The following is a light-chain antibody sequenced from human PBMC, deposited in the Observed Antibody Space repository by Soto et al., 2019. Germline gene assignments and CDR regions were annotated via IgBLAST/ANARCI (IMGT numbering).Light chain of an antibody. Sequence: QSALTQPASVSGSPGQSITISCTGTSSDIGGYNYVSWYQQHPGKAPKLIIYDVTNRPSGVSNRFSGSKSGNTASLTISGLQAEDEADYYCSSYTSSRTLVFGGGTKLTV. CDR3: SSYTSSRTLV. CDR2: DVT. J-gene: IGLJ3*02. V-gene: IGLV2-14*01. CDR1: SSDIGGYNY.